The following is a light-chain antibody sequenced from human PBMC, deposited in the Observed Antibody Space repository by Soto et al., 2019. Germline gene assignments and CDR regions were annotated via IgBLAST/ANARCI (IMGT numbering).Light chain of an antibody. V-gene: IGKV3-15*01. CDR3: QQYTNWPPWT. CDR1: QSVSSN. J-gene: IGKJ1*01. CDR2: GAS. Sequence: EIVMTQSPATLSVSPGERATLSCRASQSVSSNLAWYQQKPGQAPRLLIYGASTRATGIPARFSGSGSGTDFHLTNSSLQSEDFAVYYCQQYTNWPPWTFGQGTKVEIK.